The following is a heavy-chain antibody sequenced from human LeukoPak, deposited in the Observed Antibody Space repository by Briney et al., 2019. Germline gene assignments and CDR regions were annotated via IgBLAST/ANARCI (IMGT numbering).Heavy chain of an antibody. D-gene: IGHD6-19*01. J-gene: IGHJ4*02. CDR3: ARQLRGEAVAGHLQPFDY. CDR2: IYYSGST. Sequence: SETLSLTCTVSGGSISSYYWNWIRQPLGQGLEWIGYIYYSGSTNYNPSLKSRVTISVDTSKNQFSLKLSSVTAADTAVYFCARQLRGEAVAGHLQPFDYWGQGTLVTVSS. V-gene: IGHV4-59*08. CDR1: GGSISSYY.